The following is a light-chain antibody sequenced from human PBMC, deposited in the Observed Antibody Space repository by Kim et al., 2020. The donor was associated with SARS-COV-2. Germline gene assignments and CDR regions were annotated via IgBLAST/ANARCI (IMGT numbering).Light chain of an antibody. CDR1: QSVRCS. V-gene: IGKV3-15*01. Sequence: VAAGERATLPCRASQSVRCSLAWYQQRPGKPPGLLIYAASTRATGIPPGFSGSGSGTEFTLTIGSLQSEDFAVYYCQQYSNWPYTFGQGTKLEIK. CDR3: QQYSNWPYT. J-gene: IGKJ2*01. CDR2: AAS.